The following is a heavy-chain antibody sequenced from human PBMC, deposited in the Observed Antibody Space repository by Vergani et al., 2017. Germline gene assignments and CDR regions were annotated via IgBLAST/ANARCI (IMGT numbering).Heavy chain of an antibody. J-gene: IGHJ4*02. CDR1: GESFSRSY. Sequence: QVQLQQWGAGVVKPSGTLSLTCAVFGESFSRSYMSWICEPPGKGLEWVGEINNDGHTNYNTSLESRVTVSRDTAKNQFSLNLMSVTAADTAMYYCAVRPRVNLVGGEIVTKRTFDYGSQGSLVTVSS. CDR3: AVRPRVNLVGGEIVTKRTFDY. CDR2: INNDGHT. D-gene: IGHD3-10*01. V-gene: IGHV4-34*02.